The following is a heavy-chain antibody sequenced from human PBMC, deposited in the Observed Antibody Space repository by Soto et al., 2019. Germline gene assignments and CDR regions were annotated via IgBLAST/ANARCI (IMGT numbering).Heavy chain of an antibody. J-gene: IGHJ3*02. D-gene: IGHD3-16*01. Sequence: EVQLVESGGGLVQPGRSLRLSCAASGFTFGDYAMHWVRQGPGKGLEWVSGISWNSGRIGYADSVNGRFTISRDNAKNSLYLQMNSLRPEDTALYYCAKERPAGGTTRGDFDIWGQGTMVTVSS. CDR1: GFTFGDYA. V-gene: IGHV3-9*01. CDR3: AKERPAGGTTRGDFDI. CDR2: ISWNSGRI.